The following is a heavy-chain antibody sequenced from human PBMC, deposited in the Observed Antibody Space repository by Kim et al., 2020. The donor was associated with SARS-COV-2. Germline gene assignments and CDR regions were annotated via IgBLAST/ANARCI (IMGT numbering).Heavy chain of an antibody. CDR3: AGRIAAQEGYFDY. V-gene: IGHV1-69*01. J-gene: IGHJ4*02. Sequence: YAQKFQGRVTITADESTSTAYMELGSLRSEDTAVYYCAGRIAAQEGYFDYWGQGTLVTVSS. D-gene: IGHD6-13*01.